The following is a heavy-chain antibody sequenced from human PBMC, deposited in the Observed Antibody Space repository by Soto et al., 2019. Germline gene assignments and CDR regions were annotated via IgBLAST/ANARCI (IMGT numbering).Heavy chain of an antibody. J-gene: IGHJ4*02. CDR2: MSAYSGST. CDR3: VLIEGLAGAEY. V-gene: IGHV1-18*01. CDR1: GYIFTSYS. Sequence: QVQLEQSGSEVKKPGASVKVSCKASGYIFTSYSIIWVRQAPGQGLEWVGGMSAYSGSTDYAQKLQGRVTMTTDTSTTTAHMELRSLKSDDTAAYYCVLIEGLAGAEYWGQGTLVTVSS. D-gene: IGHD6-19*01.